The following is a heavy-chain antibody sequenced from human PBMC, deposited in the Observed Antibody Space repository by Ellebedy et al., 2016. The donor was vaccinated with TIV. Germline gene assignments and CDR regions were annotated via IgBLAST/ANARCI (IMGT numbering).Heavy chain of an antibody. J-gene: IGHJ4*02. V-gene: IGHV1-8*01. CDR3: ARVVGPYSSSSFDY. D-gene: IGHD6-6*01. CDR1: GYTFTSYD. Sequence: GESLKISXKASGYTFTSYDINWVRQATGQGLEWMGWMNPNSGNTGYAQKFQGRVTMTRNTSISTAYMELSSLRSEDTAVYYCARVVGPYSSSSFDYWGQGTLVTVSS. CDR2: MNPNSGNT.